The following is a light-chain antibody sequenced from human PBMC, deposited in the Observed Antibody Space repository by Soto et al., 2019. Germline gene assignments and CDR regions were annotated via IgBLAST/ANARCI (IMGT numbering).Light chain of an antibody. V-gene: IGLV2-14*01. CDR3: NSYSSTNFYV. Sequence: QSALAQPASVSGSPGQSITISCTGSFSDIAVFNYVSWYQQYPGRAPKLLIYQVTSRASGVPHRFSGSKSGNTASLTISGLQPEDEAEYYCNSYSSTNFYVFGTGTKVTVL. CDR1: FSDIAVFNY. CDR2: QVT. J-gene: IGLJ1*01.